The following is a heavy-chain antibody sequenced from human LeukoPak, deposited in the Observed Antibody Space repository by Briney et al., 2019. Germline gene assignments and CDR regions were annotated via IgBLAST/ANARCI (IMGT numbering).Heavy chain of an antibody. J-gene: IGHJ3*02. CDR1: GGTFSSYT. CDR2: IIPILGIA. Sequence: ASVKVSCKASGGTFSSYTISWVRQAPGQGLEWMGRIIPILGIANYAQKFQGRVTITADKSTSTAYMELSSLRSEDTAVYYCARADTVVVPAAIISAEPAAFDIWGQETKVTVSS. V-gene: IGHV1-69*02. D-gene: IGHD2-2*01. CDR3: ARADTVVVPAAIISAEPAAFDI.